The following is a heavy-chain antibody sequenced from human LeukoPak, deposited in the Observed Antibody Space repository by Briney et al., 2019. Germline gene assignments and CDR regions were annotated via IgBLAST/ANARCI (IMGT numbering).Heavy chain of an antibody. J-gene: IGHJ4*02. CDR3: AKELSSGWGDFDY. CDR2: ISGSSSYI. CDR1: GFTFSSYS. V-gene: IGHV3-21*01. Sequence: GGSLRLSCAASGFTFSSYSMNWVRQAPGKGLEWVSSISGSSSYIYYADSVKGRFIISRDNSKNTLYLQMNSLRAEDTAVYYCAKELSSGWGDFDYWGQGTLVTVSS. D-gene: IGHD6-19*01.